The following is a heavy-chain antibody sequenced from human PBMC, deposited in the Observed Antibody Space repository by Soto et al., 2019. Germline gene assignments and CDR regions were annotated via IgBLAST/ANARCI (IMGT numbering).Heavy chain of an antibody. Sequence: ASVNACCKASGYSFTNHVIHLLPKSPGERPEWMGWISAGNGQTKYSQRFQGRVTITRDTSASTADMDLSSLTSEDTGVYYCARGSSSWENYYFYGLDVWGQGTTVTSP. CDR2: ISAGNGQT. CDR1: GYSFTNHV. V-gene: IGHV1-3*01. CDR3: ARGSSSWENYYFYGLDV. J-gene: IGHJ6*02. D-gene: IGHD6-13*01.